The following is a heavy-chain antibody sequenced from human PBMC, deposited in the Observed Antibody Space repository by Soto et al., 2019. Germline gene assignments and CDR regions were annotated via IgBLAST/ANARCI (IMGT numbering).Heavy chain of an antibody. V-gene: IGHV1-69*13. D-gene: IGHD1-26*01. CDR2: IIPIFGTA. Sequence: ASVKVSCKASGGTFSSYAISWVRQAPGQGLEWMGGIIPIFGTANYAQKFQGRATITADESTSTAYMELSSLRSEDTAVYYCARGSPSSGSYPYYFDYWGQGTLVTVSS. CDR1: GGTFSSYA. J-gene: IGHJ4*02. CDR3: ARGSPSSGSYPYYFDY.